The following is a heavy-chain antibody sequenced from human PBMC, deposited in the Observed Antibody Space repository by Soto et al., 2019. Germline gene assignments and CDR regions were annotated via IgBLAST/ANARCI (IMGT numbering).Heavy chain of an antibody. J-gene: IGHJ5*02. D-gene: IGHD6-13*01. CDR3: ARQGPISSSWSWWFDP. V-gene: IGHV5-51*01. CDR2: IYPGDSDT. Sequence: GESLKISCKGSGYSFTSYWIGWVRQMPGKGLEWMGIIYPGDSDTRYSPSFQGQVTISADKSISTAYLQWSSLKASDTAMYYCARQGPISSSWSWWFDPWGQGTLVTVSS. CDR1: GYSFTSYW.